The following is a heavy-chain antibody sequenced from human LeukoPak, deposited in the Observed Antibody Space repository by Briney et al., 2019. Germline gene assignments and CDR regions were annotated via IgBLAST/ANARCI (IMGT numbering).Heavy chain of an antibody. Sequence: ASVKVSCKASGYTFTSYGISWVRQAPGQGLEWMGWISAYNGNTNYAQELQGRVTMTRDTSTSTVYMELSSLRSEDTAVYYCARAGKNPRLPPYGMDVWGQGTTVTVSS. D-gene: IGHD2/OR15-2a*01. CDR1: GYTFTSYG. CDR2: ISAYNGNT. V-gene: IGHV1-18*01. J-gene: IGHJ6*02. CDR3: ARAGKNPRLPPYGMDV.